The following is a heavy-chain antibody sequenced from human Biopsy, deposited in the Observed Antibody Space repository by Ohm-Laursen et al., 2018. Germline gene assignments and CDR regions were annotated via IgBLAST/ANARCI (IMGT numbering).Heavy chain of an antibody. J-gene: IGHJ5*02. CDR2: IKAKTGDT. V-gene: IGHV1-2*02. CDR1: GYTFTGYH. D-gene: IGHD3-22*01. Sequence: AVKVSCKASGYTFTGYHVHWVRQAPGQGLEWMGWIKAKTGDTNYAQKFQGRVTMTRDTSISTAYVDLSSLRSDDTAVYYCTRGGYYYDSLAYYYWFDPWGQGTLVTVSS. CDR3: TRGGYYYDSLAYYYWFDP.